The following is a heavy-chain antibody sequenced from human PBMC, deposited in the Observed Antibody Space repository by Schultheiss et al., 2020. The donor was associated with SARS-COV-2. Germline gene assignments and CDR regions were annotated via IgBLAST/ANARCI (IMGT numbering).Heavy chain of an antibody. CDR2: ISGSGGST. Sequence: GGSLRLSCAASGFTFSSYAMSWVRQAPGKGLEWVSAISGSGGSTYYADSVKGRFTISRDNSKNTLYLQMNSLRAEDTAVYYCARFKRDIVVVPAASSGRAFDIWGQGTMVTVSS. CDR3: ARFKRDIVVVPAASSGRAFDI. J-gene: IGHJ3*02. V-gene: IGHV3-23*01. CDR1: GFTFSSYA. D-gene: IGHD2-2*01.